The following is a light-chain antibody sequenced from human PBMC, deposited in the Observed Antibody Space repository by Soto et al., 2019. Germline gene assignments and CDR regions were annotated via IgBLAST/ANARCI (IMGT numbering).Light chain of an antibody. V-gene: IGLV2-14*01. J-gene: IGLJ2*01. Sequence: QSALTQPASVSGSPGQSITISCTGTSSDVGGYNYVSWYQQHPGKAPKLMIYDVSYRPSGVSNRFSGSKSGNTAPLTISGLQPEDEADYYCSSYTSSSTLEVFGGGTKLTVL. CDR3: SSYTSSSTLEV. CDR2: DVS. CDR1: SSDVGGYNY.